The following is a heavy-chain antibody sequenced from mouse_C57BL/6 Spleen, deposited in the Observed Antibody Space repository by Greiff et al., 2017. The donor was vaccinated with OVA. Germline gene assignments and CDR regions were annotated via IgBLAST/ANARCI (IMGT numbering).Heavy chain of an antibody. Sequence: HVKQPGAELVKPGASVKLSCKASGYTFTSYWMHWVKQRPGQGLEWIGMIHPNSGSTNYNEKFKSKATLTVDKSSSTAYMQLSSLTSEDSAVYYCARYYGSSYWYFDVWGTGTTVTVSS. D-gene: IGHD1-1*01. CDR1: GYTFTSYW. CDR3: ARYYGSSYWYFDV. CDR2: IHPNSGST. J-gene: IGHJ1*03. V-gene: IGHV1-64*01.